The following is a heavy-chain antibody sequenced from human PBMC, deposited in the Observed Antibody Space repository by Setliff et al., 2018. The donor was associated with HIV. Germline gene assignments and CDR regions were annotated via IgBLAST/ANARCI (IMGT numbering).Heavy chain of an antibody. D-gene: IGHD5-12*01. CDR3: ARLGPDGYNSRHDAFDI. Sequence: SDTLSLTCTVSGGSISSYYWSWIRQPPGKGLEWIGYIYTSGSTNYNPSLKSRVTISVDTSKNQFSLKLSSVTAADTAVYYCARLGPDGYNSRHDAFDIWGQGTMVTVSS. CDR1: GGSISSYY. CDR2: IYTSGST. V-gene: IGHV4-4*09. J-gene: IGHJ3*02.